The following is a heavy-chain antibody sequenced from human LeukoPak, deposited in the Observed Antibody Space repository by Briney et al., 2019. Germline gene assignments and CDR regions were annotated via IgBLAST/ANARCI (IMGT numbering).Heavy chain of an antibody. CDR2: IYYTGST. V-gene: IGHV4-59*12. CDR3: ARVLGLAARRGFDY. D-gene: IGHD6-6*01. J-gene: IGHJ4*02. CDR1: GGSISSFY. Sequence: PSETLSLTCTVSGGSISSFYWSWIRQPPGKGLEWIGYIYYTGSTNYNPSLKSRVTISVDTSKNQFSLKLSSVTAADTAVYYCARVLGLAARRGFDYWGQGTLVTVSS.